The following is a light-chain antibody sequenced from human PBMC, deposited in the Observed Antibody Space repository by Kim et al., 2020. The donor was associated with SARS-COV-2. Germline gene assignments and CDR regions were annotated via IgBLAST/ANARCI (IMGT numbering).Light chain of an antibody. Sequence: QSALTQPASVSGSPGQSITISCTGTSSDIGVYNLVSWYQQYPGKAPKLLIYEVTKRPSGVSNRFSGSKSGITASLTISGLQAEDEADYYCCSFAGCCSVVFGSGTKVTVL. CDR3: CSFAGCCSVV. V-gene: IGLV2-23*02. CDR1: SSDIGVYNL. CDR2: EVT. J-gene: IGLJ1*01.